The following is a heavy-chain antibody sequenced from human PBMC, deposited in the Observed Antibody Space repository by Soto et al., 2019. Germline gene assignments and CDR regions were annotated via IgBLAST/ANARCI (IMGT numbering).Heavy chain of an antibody. CDR3: AKRVPYYMDV. V-gene: IGHV3-23*01. CDR2: SGSSGKT. D-gene: IGHD3-10*01. Sequence: GGSLRLSCEASGFTFSGSIMSWVRQAPGKGLEWVSTSGSSGKTYYADSVKGRFIISRDNSKNTVYLQMNSLRAEDTAVYYCAKRVPYYMDVWGKGTTVTVSS. CDR1: GFTFSGSI. J-gene: IGHJ6*03.